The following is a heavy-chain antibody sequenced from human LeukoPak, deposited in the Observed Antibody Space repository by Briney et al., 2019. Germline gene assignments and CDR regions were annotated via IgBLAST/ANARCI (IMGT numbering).Heavy chain of an antibody. D-gene: IGHD3-10*01. CDR1: GYSFTSYW. J-gene: IGHJ5*02. CDR2: IYPGDSDT. V-gene: IGHV5-51*01. Sequence: GESLKISCKGSGYSFTSYWIGWVRQMPGKGLEWMGIIYPGDSDTRYSPSFQGQVTISADKSISTAYLQWSSLKASDTAVYYCARQVYGSGSYSVTAIVRWFDPWGQGTLVTVSS. CDR3: ARQVYGSGSYSVTAIVRWFDP.